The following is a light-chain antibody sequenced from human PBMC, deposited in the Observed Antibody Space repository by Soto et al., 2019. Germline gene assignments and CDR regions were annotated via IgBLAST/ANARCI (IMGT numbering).Light chain of an antibody. CDR2: DTS. CDR3: LLSYSDTRV. Sequence: QAVVTQEPSLTVSPGGTVTLTCGSSTGAVTSGHYPYWFQQKPSQVPRTLIYDTSNKHSWTPARFSGSLLGGKAALTLSGAQPEDEAEYYCLLSYSDTRVFGGGTKLTVL. CDR1: TGAVTSGHY. V-gene: IGLV7-46*01. J-gene: IGLJ2*01.